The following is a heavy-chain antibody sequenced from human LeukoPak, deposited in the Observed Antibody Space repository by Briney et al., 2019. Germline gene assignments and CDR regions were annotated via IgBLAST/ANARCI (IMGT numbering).Heavy chain of an antibody. CDR3: ARHYGTNGYFSSFFDS. CDR1: GGSMTGYY. J-gene: IGHJ4*02. D-gene: IGHD3-22*01. V-gene: IGHV4-59*01. Sequence: SETLSLTCSVSGGSMTGYYWSWIRQPPGKGLEWIGYIYYSGSTNSNFSLKSRVTISVDTSKNQFSLNLTSVTAADTAVYYCARHYGTNGYFSSFFDSWGQGTLVTVSS. CDR2: IYYSGST.